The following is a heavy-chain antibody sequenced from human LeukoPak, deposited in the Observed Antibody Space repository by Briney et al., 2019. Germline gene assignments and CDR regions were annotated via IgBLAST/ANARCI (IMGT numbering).Heavy chain of an antibody. D-gene: IGHD3-10*01. CDR3: ARKVAGDY. V-gene: IGHV4-59*01. Sequence: KASETLSLTCTVSGGSISNYYWSWVRQPPGKGLEWIAYIYYSGSTNYNPSLKSRVTISVDTSRNQFSLKLSSVTPADTAVYYCARKVAGDYWGQGILVTVSS. CDR2: IYYSGST. J-gene: IGHJ4*02. CDR1: GGSISNYY.